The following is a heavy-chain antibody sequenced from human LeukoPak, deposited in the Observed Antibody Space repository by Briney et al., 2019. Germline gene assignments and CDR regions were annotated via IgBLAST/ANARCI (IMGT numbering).Heavy chain of an antibody. CDR2: ISSSSSYI. J-gene: IGHJ4*02. Sequence: GGSLRLSCAASGFTFSSYSKNWVRQAPGKGLERVSSISSSSSYIYYADSVKGRFTISRDNAKNSLYLQMNSLRAEDTAVYYCAKNYYDSSGLFDYWGQGTLVTVSS. CDR1: GFTFSSYS. D-gene: IGHD3-22*01. V-gene: IGHV3-21*01. CDR3: AKNYYDSSGLFDY.